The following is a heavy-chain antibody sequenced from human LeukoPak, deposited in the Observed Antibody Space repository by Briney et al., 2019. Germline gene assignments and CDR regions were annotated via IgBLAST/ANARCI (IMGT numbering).Heavy chain of an antibody. CDR2: ISSSSSYI. D-gene: IGHD2-2*03. J-gene: IGHJ3*02. CDR3: ARDPRGGYCSSTSCYGDAFDI. V-gene: IGHV3-21*01. Sequence: GGSLRLSCAASGFTFSSYSMNWVRQAPGKGLEWVSSISSSSSYIYYADSVKGRFTISRDNAKNSLYLQMNSLRAEDTAVYYCARDPRGGYCSSTSCYGDAFDIWGQGTMVTVSS. CDR1: GFTFSSYS.